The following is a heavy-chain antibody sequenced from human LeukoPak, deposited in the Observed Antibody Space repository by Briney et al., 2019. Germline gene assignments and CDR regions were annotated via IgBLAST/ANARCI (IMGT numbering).Heavy chain of an antibody. CDR1: GGSISSSSYY. D-gene: IGHD3-22*01. V-gene: IGHV4-39*07. J-gene: IGHJ5*02. CDR3: ARTGGYSLNWFDP. CDR2: IYHSGST. Sequence: SETLSLTCTVSGGSISSSSYYWGWIRQPPGKGLEWIGSIYHSGSTYYNPSLKSRVTISVDTSKNQFSLKLSSVTAADTAVYYCARTGGYSLNWFDPWGQGTLVTVSS.